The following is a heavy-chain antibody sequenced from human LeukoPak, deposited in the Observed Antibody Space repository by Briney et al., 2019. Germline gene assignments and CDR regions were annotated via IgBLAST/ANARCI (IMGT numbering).Heavy chain of an antibody. Sequence: GGSLRLSCAASGFSVSSKYMSWVREAPGKGLEWVSVLYTAGDTYYADSVKGRFTISRDNSKNTLSLQMNSLRPDDTALYYCAGGQMFTSGGFESWGQGALVTVSS. J-gene: IGHJ4*02. CDR2: LYTAGDT. V-gene: IGHV3-53*01. CDR1: GFSVSSKY. D-gene: IGHD6-19*01. CDR3: AGGQMFTSGGFES.